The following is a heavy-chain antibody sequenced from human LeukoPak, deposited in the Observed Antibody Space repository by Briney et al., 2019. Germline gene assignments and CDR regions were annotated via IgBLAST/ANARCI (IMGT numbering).Heavy chain of an antibody. V-gene: IGHV3-7*01. CDR1: GFTFSSYW. CDR2: IKQDGSEK. Sequence: GGSLRLSCAASGFTFSSYWMSWVRQAPGKGLEWVANIKQDGSEKYYVDSVKGRFTISRDNAKNSLYLQMNSLRAEDTAVYYCGRDRRIFGVITIPGWFDPWGQGTLVTVSS. CDR3: GRDRRIFGVITIPGWFDP. D-gene: IGHD3-3*01. J-gene: IGHJ5*02.